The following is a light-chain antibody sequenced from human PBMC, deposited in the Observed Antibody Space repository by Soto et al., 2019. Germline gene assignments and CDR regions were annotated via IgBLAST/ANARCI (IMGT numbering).Light chain of an antibody. J-gene: IGKJ1*01. CDR1: QSIEDL. CDR3: QQYRSYST. Sequence: IQMTQSPATLSASVGDRVTITCRASQSIEDLLAWYQQKPGIAPKLLVYRASTLESGVPSGFSGSGSGTEFTLTINSLQPDDFATYFCQQYRSYSTFGQGTKVEI. V-gene: IGKV1-5*03. CDR2: RAS.